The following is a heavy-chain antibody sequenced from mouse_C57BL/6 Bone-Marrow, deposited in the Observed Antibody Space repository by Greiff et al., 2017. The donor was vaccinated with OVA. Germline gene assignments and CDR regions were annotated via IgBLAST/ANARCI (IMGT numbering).Heavy chain of an antibody. D-gene: IGHD2-4*01. J-gene: IGHJ4*01. V-gene: IGHV1-69*01. CDR3: ARDDYPYYAMDY. CDR2: IDPSDSYT. Sequence: QVQLQQPGAELVMPGASVKLSCKASGYTFTSYWMHWVKQRPGQGLEWIGEIDPSDSYTNYNQKFKGKSTLTVDKSSSTAYMQLSSLTSYYSAVDYCARDDYPYYAMDYWGQGTSVTVSS. CDR1: GYTFTSYW.